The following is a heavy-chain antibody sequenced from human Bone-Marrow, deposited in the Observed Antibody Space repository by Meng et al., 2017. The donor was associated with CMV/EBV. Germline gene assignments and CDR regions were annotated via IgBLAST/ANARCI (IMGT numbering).Heavy chain of an antibody. CDR1: GGSISSSSYY. J-gene: IGHJ6*01. D-gene: IGHD6-13*01. V-gene: IGHV4-39*07. CDR2: IYYSGST. CDR3: ARVPSQTGYSSSWYLLTYYYYYGMDV. Sequence: SETLSLTCTVSGGSISSSSYYWGWIRQPPGKGLEWIGSIYYSGSTYYNPSLKSRVTISVDTSKNQFSLKLSSVTAADTAVYYCARVPSQTGYSSSWYLLTYYYYYGMDVWGQGNTVNVDS.